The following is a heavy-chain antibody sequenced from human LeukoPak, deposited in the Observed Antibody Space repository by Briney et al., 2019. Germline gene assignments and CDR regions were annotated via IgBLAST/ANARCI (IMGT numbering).Heavy chain of an antibody. Sequence: ASVKVSCKASGYTFTSYDINWVRQATGQGLEWMGWMHPNSGNTGYAQKFQGRVTITRNTSMSTAYMELSSLRSEDTAVYYCARGSVGATTYYWGQGTLVTVSS. CDR1: GYTFTSYD. CDR3: ARGSVGATTYY. J-gene: IGHJ4*02. CDR2: MHPNSGNT. D-gene: IGHD1-26*01. V-gene: IGHV1-8*03.